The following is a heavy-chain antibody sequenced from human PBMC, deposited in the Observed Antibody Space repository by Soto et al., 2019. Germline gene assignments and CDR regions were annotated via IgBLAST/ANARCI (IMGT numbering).Heavy chain of an antibody. CDR3: ARATVTTGYYYYYYMDV. J-gene: IGHJ6*03. CDR1: GYTFTSYY. D-gene: IGHD4-17*01. CDR2: INPSGGST. V-gene: IGHV1-46*01. Sequence: ASVKVSCKASGYTFTSYYMHWVRQAPGQGLEWMGIINPSGGSTSYAQKFQGRVTMTRDTSTSTVYMELSSLRSEDTAVYYCARATVTTGYYYYYYMDVWGKGTTVTVSS.